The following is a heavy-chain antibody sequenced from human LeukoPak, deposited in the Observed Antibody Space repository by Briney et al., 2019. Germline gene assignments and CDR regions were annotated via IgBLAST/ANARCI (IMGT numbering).Heavy chain of an antibody. D-gene: IGHD2-21*02. CDR1: GFAFDDYG. CDR2: INWNGGST. Sequence: GGSLRLSCAASGFAFDDYGMSWVRQAPGKGLEWVSGINWNGGSTGYADSVKGRFTISRDNAKNSLYLQMNSLRAEDTALYYCARELEEHIVVVTAINWYFDLWGRGTLVTVSS. J-gene: IGHJ2*01. V-gene: IGHV3-20*04. CDR3: ARELEEHIVVVTAINWYFDL.